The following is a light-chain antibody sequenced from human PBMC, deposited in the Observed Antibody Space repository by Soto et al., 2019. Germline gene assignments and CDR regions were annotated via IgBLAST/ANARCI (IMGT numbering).Light chain of an antibody. J-gene: IGLJ2*01. CDR1: SGSIASNY. V-gene: IGLV6-57*04. CDR3: SSYAGNNNLV. Sequence: NFMLTQPHSVSESPGKTVTISCTRSSGSIASNYVQWYQQRPGSAPTTVIYEDNQRPSGVPDRFSGSIDSSSNSASLTISGLKTEDEADYYCSSYAGNNNLVFGGGTKLTVL. CDR2: EDN.